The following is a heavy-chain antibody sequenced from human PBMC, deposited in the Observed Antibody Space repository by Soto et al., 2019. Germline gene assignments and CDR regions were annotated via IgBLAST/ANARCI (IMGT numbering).Heavy chain of an antibody. CDR3: AREVTVYYDFWSGYYVSSGMDV. Sequence: SETLSLTCAVSGGSISSGGYSWSWIRQPPGKGLEWIGYIYHSGSTYYNPSLKSRVTISVDRSKNQFSLKLSSVTAADTAVYYCAREVTVYYDFWSGYYVSSGMDVSGQGTTVTVYS. V-gene: IGHV4-30-2*01. CDR1: GGSISSGGYS. CDR2: IYHSGST. J-gene: IGHJ6*02. D-gene: IGHD3-3*01.